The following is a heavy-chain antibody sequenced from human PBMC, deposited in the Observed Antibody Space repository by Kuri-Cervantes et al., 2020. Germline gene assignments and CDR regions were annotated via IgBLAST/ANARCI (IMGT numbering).Heavy chain of an antibody. Sequence: SLKISCAASGFTFDDYAMHWVRQAPGKGLEWVSGISWNSGSIGYADSVKGRFIISRDNAKNSLYLQMNSLRAEDTAVYYCARGTTIFGVVIIPFDYWGQGTLVTVSS. V-gene: IGHV3-9*01. J-gene: IGHJ4*02. CDR3: ARGTTIFGVVIIPFDY. D-gene: IGHD3-3*01. CDR2: ISWNSGSI. CDR1: GFTFDDYA.